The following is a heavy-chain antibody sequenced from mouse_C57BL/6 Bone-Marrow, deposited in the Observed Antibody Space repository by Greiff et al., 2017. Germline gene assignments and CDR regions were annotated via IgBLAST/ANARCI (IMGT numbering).Heavy chain of an antibody. CDR1: GYTFTDYY. V-gene: IGHV1-76*01. CDR3: ARWVRRDYYAMDY. D-gene: IGHD2-14*01. Sequence: VKLQQSGAELVRPGASVKLSCKASGYTFTDYYINWVKQRPGQGLEWIARIYPGSGNTYYNEKFKGKATLTAEKSSSTAYMQLSSLTSEDSAVYFCARWVRRDYYAMDYGAQGTSVTVSS. J-gene: IGHJ4*01. CDR2: IYPGSGNT.